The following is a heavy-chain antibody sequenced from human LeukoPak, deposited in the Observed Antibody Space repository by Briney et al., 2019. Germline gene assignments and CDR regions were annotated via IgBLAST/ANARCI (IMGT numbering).Heavy chain of an antibody. CDR3: AKVTSSYNYFDY. Sequence: PGGSLRLSCEASGFTFATYPMSWVRQASGRGLEWVSTFSGSGGRTLYADSVKGRFTISRDNSKNTLSLQMNSLRAEDTAVYYCAKVTSSYNYFDYWGQGSLVTVSS. CDR1: GFTFATYP. CDR2: FSGSGGRT. D-gene: IGHD2-2*01. J-gene: IGHJ4*02. V-gene: IGHV3-23*01.